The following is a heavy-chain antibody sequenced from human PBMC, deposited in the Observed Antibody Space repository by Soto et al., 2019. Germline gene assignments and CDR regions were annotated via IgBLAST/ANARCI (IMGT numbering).Heavy chain of an antibody. V-gene: IGHV1-46*01. J-gene: IGHJ4*02. CDR1: GYTFTSYY. CDR2: INPSGGST. CDR3: ARSYGSGSYLLKYYFDY. D-gene: IGHD3-10*01. Sequence: GASVKVSCKASGYTFTSYYMHWVRQAPGQGLEWMGIINPSGGSTSYAHKFQGRVTMTRDTSTSTVYMELSSLRSEDTAVYYCARSYGSGSYLLKYYFDYWGQGTLVTVSS.